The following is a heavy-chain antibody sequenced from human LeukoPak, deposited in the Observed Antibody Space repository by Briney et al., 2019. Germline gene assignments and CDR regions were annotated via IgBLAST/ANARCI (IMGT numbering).Heavy chain of an antibody. V-gene: IGHV4-59*01. CDR2: IYYSGST. J-gene: IGHJ3*02. Sequence: SETLSLTCTVSSGSISSYYWSWIRQPPGKGLEWIGYIYYSGSTNYNPSLKSRVTMSVDTSKNQFSLKLNSVTAADTAVYYCARASCSGTTCYARSAFDIWGQGTMVTVSS. CDR3: ARASCSGTTCYARSAFDI. CDR1: SGSISSYY. D-gene: IGHD2-2*01.